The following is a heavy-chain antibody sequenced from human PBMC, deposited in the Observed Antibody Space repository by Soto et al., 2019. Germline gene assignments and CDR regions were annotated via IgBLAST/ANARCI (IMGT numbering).Heavy chain of an antibody. D-gene: IGHD6-6*01. J-gene: IGHJ6*02. CDR2: IHYSGAT. Sequence: SETLSLTCSVSGGSIRTYYWNWIRQPPGGGLEWIAYIHYSGATNYSPSLRGRVSISIDRSNNEFSLKVSSVTAADTAVYYCARDRAEGSSSTPAGGMDVWGPGNTVTVSS. CDR3: ARDRAEGSSSTPAGGMDV. CDR1: GGSIRTYY. V-gene: IGHV4-59*01.